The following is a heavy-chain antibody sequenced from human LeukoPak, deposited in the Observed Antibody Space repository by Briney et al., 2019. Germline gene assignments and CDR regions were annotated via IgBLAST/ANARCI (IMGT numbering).Heavy chain of an antibody. V-gene: IGHV1-69*05. CDR1: GGTFSSYA. CDR2: IIPIFGTA. J-gene: IGHJ4*02. Sequence: ASVKVSCKASGGTFSSYAISWVRQAPGPGLEWMGRIIPIFGTANYAQKFQGRVTITTDESTSTAYMELSSLRSEDTAVYYCAREDGLRRPFDYWGQGTLVTVSS. D-gene: IGHD2-8*01. CDR3: AREDGLRRPFDY.